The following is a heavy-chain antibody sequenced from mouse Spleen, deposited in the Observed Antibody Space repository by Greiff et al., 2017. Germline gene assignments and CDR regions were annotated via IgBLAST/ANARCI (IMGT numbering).Heavy chain of an antibody. CDR3: ARKGTYYPYAMDY. CDR2: IDPSDSYT. D-gene: IGHD1-1*02. J-gene: IGHJ4*01. Sequence: QVQLQQPGAELVKPGASVKLSCKASGYTFTSYWMQWVKQRPGQGLEWIGEIDPSDSYTNYNQKFKGKATLTVDTSSSTAYMQLSSLTSEDSAVYYCARKGTYYPYAMDYWGQGTSVTVSS. V-gene: IGHV1-50*01. CDR1: GYTFTSYW.